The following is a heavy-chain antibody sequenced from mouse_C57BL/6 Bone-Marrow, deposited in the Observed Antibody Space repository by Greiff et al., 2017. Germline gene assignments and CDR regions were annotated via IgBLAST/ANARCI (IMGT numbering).Heavy chain of an antibody. CDR2: IDPSDSYT. D-gene: IGHD2-5*01. V-gene: IGHV1-69*01. CDR3: ARERSYYSNYDFDY. CDR1: GYTFTSYW. Sequence: VKLQQPGAELVMPGASVKLSCKASGYTFTSYWMHWVKQRPGHGLEWIGEIDPSDSYTNYNQKFKGKSTLTVDKSSSTAYMQLSSLTSEDSAVYYCARERSYYSNYDFDYWGQGTTLTVSS. J-gene: IGHJ2*01.